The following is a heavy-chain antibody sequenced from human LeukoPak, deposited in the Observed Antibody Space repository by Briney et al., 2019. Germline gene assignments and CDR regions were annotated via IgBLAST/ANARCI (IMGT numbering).Heavy chain of an antibody. Sequence: ASVKVSCKASGYTFTGYYLHWVRQAPGQGLEWMGWVNPNNGATNYAQKFQGRVTMTRDTSISTAYMELSRLRSDDTAVYYCARDSHLGVRRPYGMDVWGQGTTVTVSS. D-gene: IGHD3-10*01. CDR1: GYTFTGYY. CDR2: VNPNNGAT. CDR3: ARDSHLGVRRPYGMDV. J-gene: IGHJ6*02. V-gene: IGHV1-2*02.